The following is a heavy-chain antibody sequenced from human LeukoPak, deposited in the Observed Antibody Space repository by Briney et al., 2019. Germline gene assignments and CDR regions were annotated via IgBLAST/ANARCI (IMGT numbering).Heavy chain of an antibody. J-gene: IGHJ4*02. Sequence: GGSLRLSCAASGFTFNTYAMSWVRQAPWERLQWVSGISDSGGNTYYADSVRGRFTISRDHSKNTLYLQMNSLRAEDTAVYYCARHRSSWLIDYWGQGTLVTVSS. CDR2: ISDSGGNT. CDR3: ARHRSSWLIDY. CDR1: GFTFNTYA. D-gene: IGHD6-6*01. V-gene: IGHV3-23*01.